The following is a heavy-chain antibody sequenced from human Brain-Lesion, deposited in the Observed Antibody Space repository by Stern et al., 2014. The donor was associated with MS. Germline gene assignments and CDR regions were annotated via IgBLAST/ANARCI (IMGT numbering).Heavy chain of an antibody. CDR3: ARHDSVPRPSQLYSARDRGPGSFDY. CDR1: GGSISSSTYY. J-gene: IGHJ4*02. D-gene: IGHD1-26*01. V-gene: IGHV4-39*01. CDR2: IYYSGFT. Sequence: VQLVESGPGLVKPSETLSLTCTVSGGSISSSTYYWAWIRQPPGQGLEWIGNIYYSGFTYYNPSLKSRVPISVDLSKNQFALKLSSVTAADTAIYYCARHDSVPRPSQLYSARDRGPGSFDYWGQGTLVTVSS.